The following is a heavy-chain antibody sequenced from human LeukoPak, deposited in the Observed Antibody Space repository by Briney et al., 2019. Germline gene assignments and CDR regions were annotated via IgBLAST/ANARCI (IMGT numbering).Heavy chain of an antibody. V-gene: IGHV1-2*02. CDR2: INPNSGDT. CDR3: TTGPYHDLTAY. Sequence: GASVKVSCKASGYTFTGYYIHWVRQAPGQGLEWMGWINPNSGDTNYAPKFQGRVIMTRDTSTTTAYMELRSLRSDDTAVYFCTTGPYHDLTAYWGQGSLVTVSS. J-gene: IGHJ4*02. D-gene: IGHD1-14*01. CDR1: GYTFTGYY.